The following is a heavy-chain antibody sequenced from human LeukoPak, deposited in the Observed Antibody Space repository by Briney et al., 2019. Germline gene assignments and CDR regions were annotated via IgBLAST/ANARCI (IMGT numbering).Heavy chain of an antibody. CDR3: ARAIVGEPRGAFDI. Sequence: SETLSLTCTVSGXSISGYYGSWIRQPAGKGLEWIARIYSSGSTNDNPSLRSRVTMSVDTSKIQFSLRLSSVTAADTAVYYCARAIVGEPRGAFDIWGQGTMVTVSS. D-gene: IGHD1-26*01. CDR2: IYSSGST. J-gene: IGHJ3*02. V-gene: IGHV4-4*07. CDR1: GXSISGYY.